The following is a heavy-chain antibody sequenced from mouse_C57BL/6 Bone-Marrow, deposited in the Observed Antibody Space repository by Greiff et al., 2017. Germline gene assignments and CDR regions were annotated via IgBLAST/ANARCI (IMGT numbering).Heavy chain of an antibody. CDR3: ARSSYYGSSYGFAY. CDR1: GYTFTSYW. Sequence: QVQLQQPGAELVKPGASVKMSCKASGYTFTSYWITWVKQRPGQGLEWIGDIYPTSGRTNYNEKFKSKAILTVDTSSNTAYMQLSSLTSEDSAVYYCARSSYYGSSYGFAYWGQGTLVTVSA. J-gene: IGHJ3*01. CDR2: IYPTSGRT. D-gene: IGHD1-1*01. V-gene: IGHV1-55*01.